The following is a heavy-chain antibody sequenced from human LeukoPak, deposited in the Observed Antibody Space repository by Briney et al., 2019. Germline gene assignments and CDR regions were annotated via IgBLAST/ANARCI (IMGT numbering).Heavy chain of an antibody. CDR1: GFTFSSYW. V-gene: IGHV3-74*01. J-gene: IGHJ4*02. CDR3: AKEYYDFWSGYYYFDY. D-gene: IGHD3-3*01. CDR2: INSDGSST. Sequence: PGGSLRLSCAASGFTFSSYWIQWVRQAPGKGLVWVSRINSDGSSTSHGDSVKGRFTISRDNSKNTLYLQMNSLRAEDTALYYCAKEYYDFWSGYYYFDYWGQGTLVTVSS.